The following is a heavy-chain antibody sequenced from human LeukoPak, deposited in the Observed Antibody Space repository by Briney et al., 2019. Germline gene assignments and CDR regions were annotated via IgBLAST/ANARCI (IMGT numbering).Heavy chain of an antibody. V-gene: IGHV3-23*01. D-gene: IGHD4-17*01. CDR3: AKSGYGDSAIFDY. Sequence: GGSLRLSCAASGFTLSNYAMSWVRLAPGKGLEWVSVIGINGRSIYYADFVKGRFTISRDNSKNTLYLQMNSLRVEDTALYFCAKSGYGDSAIFDYWGQGTLVTVSS. CDR2: IGINGRSI. J-gene: IGHJ4*02. CDR1: GFTLSNYA.